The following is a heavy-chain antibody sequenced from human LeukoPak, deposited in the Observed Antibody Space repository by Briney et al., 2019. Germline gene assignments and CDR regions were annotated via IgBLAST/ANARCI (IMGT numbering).Heavy chain of an antibody. J-gene: IGHJ4*02. CDR1: GFSFSSFA. Sequence: GGSLRLSCAASGFSFSSFAMSWVRQAPGKGLEWVSGISGSGGTTYYADFVKGRFTISRDNSKNTLYLQMNRLRDEDTAVYYCAKHRQVLEHSFDYWGQGSLVAVSP. CDR3: AKHRQVLEHSFDY. CDR2: ISGSGGTT. V-gene: IGHV3-23*01. D-gene: IGHD3-3*01.